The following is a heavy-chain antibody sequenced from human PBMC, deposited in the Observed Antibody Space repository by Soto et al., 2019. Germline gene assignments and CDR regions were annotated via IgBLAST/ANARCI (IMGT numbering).Heavy chain of an antibody. CDR3: ASDYDFWSGYYSA. V-gene: IGHV4-31*03. Sequence: QVQLQESGPGLVKPSQTLSLTCTVSGGSISSVGYYWSWIRQHPGKGLEWIGYIYYSGCTYYNPSLTSRVTISVDTSKNQFSMKLSSVTAADTAVYYCASDYDFWSGYYSAWGQGTLVTVSS. CDR1: GGSISSVGYY. D-gene: IGHD3-3*01. J-gene: IGHJ5*02. CDR2: IYYSGCT.